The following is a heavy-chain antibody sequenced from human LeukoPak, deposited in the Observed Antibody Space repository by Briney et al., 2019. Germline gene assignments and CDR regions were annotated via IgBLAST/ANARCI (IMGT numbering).Heavy chain of an antibody. CDR1: GGSISSSSYY. CDR3: ARASSVTIFWFDP. D-gene: IGHD3-9*01. V-gene: IGHV4-39*07. J-gene: IGHJ5*02. Sequence: SETLSLTCTVSGGSISSSSYYWGWIRQPPGKGLEWIGSIYYSGSTYYNPSLKSRVTISVDTSKNQFSLKLSSVTAADTAVYYCARASSVTIFWFDPWGQGTLVTVSS. CDR2: IYYSGST.